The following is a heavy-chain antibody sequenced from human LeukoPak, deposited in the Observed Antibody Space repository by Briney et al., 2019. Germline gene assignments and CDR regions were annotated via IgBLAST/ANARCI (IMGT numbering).Heavy chain of an antibody. D-gene: IGHD5-12*01. CDR1: GYTFTSYA. J-gene: IGHJ4*02. V-gene: IGHV1-3*01. CDR2: INAGNGNT. Sequence: ASVKVSCKASGYTFTSYAMHWVRQAPGQRLEWMGWINAGNGNTKYSQKFQGRVTITRDTSASTAYMELSSLRSEDTAVYYCARDRGYSGYDLVYWGQGTLVTVSS. CDR3: ARDRGYSGYDLVY.